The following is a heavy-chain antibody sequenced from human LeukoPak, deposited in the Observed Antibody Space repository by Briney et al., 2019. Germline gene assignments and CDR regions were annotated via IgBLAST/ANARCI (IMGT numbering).Heavy chain of an antibody. D-gene: IGHD3-16*01. V-gene: IGHV4-34*01. CDR1: GGSFSGYY. CDR2: INHSGST. CDR3: ARHYGP. Sequence: SETLSLTCAVYGGSFSGYYWSWIRQPPGKGLEWIGEINHSGSTNYNPSLKSRVTISVDTSKNQFSLKLNSVTATDTAVNYCARHYGPWGQGTLVTVSS. J-gene: IGHJ4*02.